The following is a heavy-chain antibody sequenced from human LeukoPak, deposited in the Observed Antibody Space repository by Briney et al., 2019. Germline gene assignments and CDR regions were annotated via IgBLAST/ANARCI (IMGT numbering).Heavy chain of an antibody. J-gene: IGHJ6*03. Sequence: SVKVSCKASGFTFTSSAMQWVRQARGQRLEWIGWIVVGSGSTNYAQKFQERVTITRDMSTNTAYMVLSSLRSEDTAVYYCEADPKGGEYYYYMDVWGKGTTVTVSS. CDR1: GFTFTSSA. CDR3: EADPKGGEYYYYMDV. CDR2: IVVGSGST. D-gene: IGHD3-16*01. V-gene: IGHV1-58*02.